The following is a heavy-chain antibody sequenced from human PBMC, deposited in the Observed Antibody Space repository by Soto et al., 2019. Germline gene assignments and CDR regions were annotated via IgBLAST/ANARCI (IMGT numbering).Heavy chain of an antibody. J-gene: IGHJ4*02. CDR2: IYWNDDK. V-gene: IGHV2-5*04. CDR1: GFSLSTSGVG. Sequence: ESGPTLVNPTQTLTLTCTFSGFSLSTSGVGVGWIRQPPGKALEWLALIYWNDDKRYSPSLKTRLTFTKDTSKDQVVLTMTNMDPVDTGTYYCERFSCSGGNCANPSQCDHWGQGTLVTVS. CDR3: ERFSCSGGNCANPSQCDH. D-gene: IGHD6-25*01.